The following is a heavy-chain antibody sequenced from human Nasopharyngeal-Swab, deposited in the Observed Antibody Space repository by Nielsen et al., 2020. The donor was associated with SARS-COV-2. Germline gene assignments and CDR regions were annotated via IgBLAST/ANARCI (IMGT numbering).Heavy chain of an antibody. D-gene: IGHD3-22*01. V-gene: IGHV4-34*01. J-gene: IGHJ5*02. Sequence: GSLRLFCAVSGGSFSGHYWTWIRQPPGKGLEWIGEINHSGTTSYNPSLKSRVTISVDTSKNQFSLKLSSVTAADTALYYCASWNYYDSSGYLSWGQGTLVTVSS. CDR2: INHSGTT. CDR3: ASWNYYDSSGYLS. CDR1: GGSFSGHY.